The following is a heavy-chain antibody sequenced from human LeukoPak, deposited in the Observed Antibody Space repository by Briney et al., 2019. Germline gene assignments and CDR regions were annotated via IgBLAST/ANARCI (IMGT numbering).Heavy chain of an antibody. CDR2: IYYSGST. CDR1: GGSISSSSYY. Sequence: PSETLSLTCTVSGGSISSSSYYWGWIRQPPGKGLEWIGSIYYSGSTYYNPSLKSRVTISVDTSKNQFSLKLSSVTAADTAVYYCARRAKYISSGYAFDIWGQGTMDTVSS. CDR3: ARRAKYISSGYAFDI. V-gene: IGHV4-39*01. J-gene: IGHJ3*02. D-gene: IGHD6-6*01.